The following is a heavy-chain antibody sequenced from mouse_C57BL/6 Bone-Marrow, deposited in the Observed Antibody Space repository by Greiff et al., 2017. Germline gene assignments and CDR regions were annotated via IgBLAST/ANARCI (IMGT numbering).Heavy chain of an antibody. J-gene: IGHJ4*01. Sequence: VQLQQPGAELVMPGASVKLSCKASGYTFTSYWMHWVKQRPGQGLEWIGEIDPSGSYTNYNEKFKGKTTLTVDKSTSTAYLQRSSLTSEDSAVYYCALYPYAMDYWGQGTSVTVSS. D-gene: IGHD2-1*01. V-gene: IGHV1-69*01. CDR3: ALYPYAMDY. CDR2: IDPSGSYT. CDR1: GYTFTSYW.